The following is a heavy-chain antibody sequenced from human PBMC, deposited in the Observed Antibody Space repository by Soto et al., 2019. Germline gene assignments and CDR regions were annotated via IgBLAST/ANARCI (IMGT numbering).Heavy chain of an antibody. CDR2: ISSSGSTI. D-gene: IGHD6-6*01. V-gene: IGHV3-11*01. Sequence: GGSLRLSCAASGFTFSDYYMSWIRQAPGKGLEWVSYISSSGSTIYYADSVKGRFTISRDNAKNSLYLQMNSLRAEDTAVYYCARVAGDSSSSSDPYYYYYMDVWGKGTTVTVSS. CDR1: GFTFSDYY. J-gene: IGHJ6*03. CDR3: ARVAGDSSSSSDPYYYYYMDV.